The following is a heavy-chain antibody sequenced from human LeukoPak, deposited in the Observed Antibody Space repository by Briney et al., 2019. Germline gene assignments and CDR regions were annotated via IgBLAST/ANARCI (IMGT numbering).Heavy chain of an antibody. Sequence: GGSLRLSCAASGFQFSGFDMHWIRQAIGKGLEWVAASTAGDTFYPHFVRGRFTISSENAKNPLYLQMNSLRAGDTAVYYCARAVYGSGSPRCSLDVWGRGTTVTVSS. CDR1: GFQFSGFD. CDR2: STAGDT. D-gene: IGHD3-10*01. J-gene: IGHJ6*02. V-gene: IGHV3-13*01. CDR3: ARAVYGSGSPRCSLDV.